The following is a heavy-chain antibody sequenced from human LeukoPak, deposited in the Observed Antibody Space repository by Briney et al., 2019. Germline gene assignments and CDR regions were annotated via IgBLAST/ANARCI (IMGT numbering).Heavy chain of an antibody. CDR1: GGSVSSGSYY. V-gene: IGHV4-61*01. CDR2: IYYSGST. CDR3: ARVRYYDSSGSRYFDY. J-gene: IGHJ4*02. Sequence: SETLSLTCTVSGGSVSSGSYYWSWIRQPPGKGLEWIGYIYYSGSTNYNPSLKSRVTIPVDTSKNQFSLKLSSVTAADTAVYYCARVRYYDSSGSRYFDYWGQGTLVTVSS. D-gene: IGHD3-22*01.